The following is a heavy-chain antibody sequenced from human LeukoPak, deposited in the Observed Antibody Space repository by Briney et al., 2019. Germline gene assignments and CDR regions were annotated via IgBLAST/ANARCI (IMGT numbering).Heavy chain of an antibody. Sequence: ASVKVSCRASGYTFTSYAMNWVRQAPGQGLEWMGWINTNTGNPTYAQGFTGRFVFSLDTSVSTAYLQISSLKAEDTAVYYCATEFIVGATMETLGAFDYWGQGTLVTVSS. CDR3: ATEFIVGATMETLGAFDY. CDR2: INTNTGNP. V-gene: IGHV7-4-1*02. CDR1: GYTFTSYA. J-gene: IGHJ4*02. D-gene: IGHD1-26*01.